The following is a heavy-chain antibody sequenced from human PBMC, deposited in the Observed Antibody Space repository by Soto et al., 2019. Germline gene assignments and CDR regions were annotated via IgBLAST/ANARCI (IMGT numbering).Heavy chain of an antibody. J-gene: IGHJ6*02. CDR3: ARELPAATALGYYYGMAV. D-gene: IGHD2-2*01. Sequence: GASVKVSCKASGYTFTSYGISWVRQAPGQGLEWMGWISAYNGNTNYAQKLQGRVTMTTDTSTSTAYMELGSLRADDTAVYYCARELPAATALGYYYGMAVWGQGTTVTVSS. CDR1: GYTFTSYG. V-gene: IGHV1-18*01. CDR2: ISAYNGNT.